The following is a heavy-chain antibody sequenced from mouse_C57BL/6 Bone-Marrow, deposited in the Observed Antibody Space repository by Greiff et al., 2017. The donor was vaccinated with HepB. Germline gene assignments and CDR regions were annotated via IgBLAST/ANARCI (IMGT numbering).Heavy chain of an antibody. V-gene: IGHV5-12*01. D-gene: IGHD2-4*01. J-gene: IGHJ1*03. CDR3: ARHPPIYYDYDRYFDV. CDR2: ISNGGGST. Sequence: EVQRVESGGGLVQPGGSLKLSCAASGFTFSDYYMYWVRQTPEKRLEWVAYISNGGGSTYYPDTVKGRFTISRDNAKNTLYLQMSRLKSEDTAMYYCARHPPIYYDYDRYFDVWGTGTTVTVSS. CDR1: GFTFSDYY.